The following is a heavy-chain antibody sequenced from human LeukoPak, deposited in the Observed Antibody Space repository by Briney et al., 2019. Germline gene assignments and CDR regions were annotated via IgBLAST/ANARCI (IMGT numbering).Heavy chain of an antibody. V-gene: IGHV4-4*07. J-gene: IGHJ4*02. CDR2: IYTSGST. CDR3: ARHADFSSGWEWKIDY. Sequence: PSETLSLTCTVSGGSISSYDWSWIRQPAGKGLEWIGSIYTSGSTNYNPSLKSRVTMSVDTSKNQFSLKLSSVTAADTAVYYCARHADFSSGWEWKIDYWGQGTLVTVSS. D-gene: IGHD6-19*01. CDR1: GGSISSYD.